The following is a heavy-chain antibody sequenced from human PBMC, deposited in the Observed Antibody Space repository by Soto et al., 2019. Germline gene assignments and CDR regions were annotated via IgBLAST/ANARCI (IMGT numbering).Heavy chain of an antibody. CDR3: ARSSVRGCSY. V-gene: IGHV4-34*01. D-gene: IGHD3-10*02. J-gene: IGHJ4*02. CDR2: ITHSGST. CDR1: GGSFSSYY. Sequence: LSLTCAVYGGSFSSYYWTWIRQPPGKGLEWIGEITHSGSTNYNPSLKSRVTISVDTSRNQFSLNLNSVTAADTAVYFFARSSVRGCSYRCQRTLVTGSS.